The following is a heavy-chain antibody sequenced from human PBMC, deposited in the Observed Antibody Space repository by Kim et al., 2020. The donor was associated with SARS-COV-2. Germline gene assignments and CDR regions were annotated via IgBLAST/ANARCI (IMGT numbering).Heavy chain of an antibody. J-gene: IGHJ5*02. Sequence: GGSLRLSCAASGFTFSDYYMSWIRQAPGKGLEWVSYISSGSTIYYADSVKGRFTISRDNAKNSLYLQMNSLRAEDTAVYYCARDSCSGGSCYSGPNWFDPWGQGTLVTVSS. D-gene: IGHD2-15*01. CDR2: ISSGSTI. CDR3: ARDSCSGGSCYSGPNWFDP. V-gene: IGHV3-11*01. CDR1: GFTFSDYY.